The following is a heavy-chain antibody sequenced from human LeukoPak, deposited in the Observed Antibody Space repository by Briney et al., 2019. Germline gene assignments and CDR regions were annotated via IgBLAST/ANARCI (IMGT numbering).Heavy chain of an antibody. V-gene: IGHV3-33*06. CDR1: GFTFSSYG. J-gene: IGHJ6*03. CDR3: AKGTVANYYYYYMDV. CDR2: IWYDGSNK. Sequence: GSLRLSCAASGFTFSSYGMHWVRQAPGKGLEWVAVIWYDGSNKYYADSVKGRFTISRDNSKNTLYLQMNSLRAEDTAVYYCAKGTVANYYYYYMDVWGKGTTVTVSS. D-gene: IGHD4-11*01.